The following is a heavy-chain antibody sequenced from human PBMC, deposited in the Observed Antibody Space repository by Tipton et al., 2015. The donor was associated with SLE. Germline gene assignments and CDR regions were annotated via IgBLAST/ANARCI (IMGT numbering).Heavy chain of an antibody. Sequence: QSAPEVKKPGSSEKVSCKASGRTFSSYALSWVRPAPGQGLEWMEGIIPIFGTANYAQKFQGRVTITADESTSTAYMELSSLRSEDTAVYYCARDLRLGIAHFDYWGQGTLVTVSS. CDR1: GRTFSSYA. CDR2: IIPIFGTA. J-gene: IGHJ4*02. CDR3: ARDLRLGIAHFDY. V-gene: IGHV1-69*01. D-gene: IGHD7-27*01.